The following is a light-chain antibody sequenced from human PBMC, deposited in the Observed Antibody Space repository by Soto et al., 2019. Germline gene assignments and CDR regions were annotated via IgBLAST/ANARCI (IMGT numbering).Light chain of an antibody. J-gene: IGKJ1*01. CDR2: DVS. Sequence: DIQMTQSPSTLSASVGDTFTVTCRASQSVSGWLAWYKQKPGEAPKLLIYDVSSLESGVPSRFSGSGSGTEFTLTISSLQPDDSATYYCQQCNTFWTFGQGTKVDIK. V-gene: IGKV1-5*01. CDR3: QQCNTFWT. CDR1: QSVSGW.